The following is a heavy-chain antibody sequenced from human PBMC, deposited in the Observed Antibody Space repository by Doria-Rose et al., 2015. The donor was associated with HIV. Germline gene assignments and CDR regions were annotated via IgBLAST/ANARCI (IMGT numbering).Heavy chain of an antibody. CDR1: RFTFSNYG. D-gene: IGHD4-17*01. Sequence: SGGGVVQPGRSLRLSCAASRFTFSNYGMHWVRQAPGKGLEWVALIWYDGTNKYYANSVKGRFTISRDNSKNMLYLQMNSLRAEDTAVYYCARDQSDYGDYVGYFDYWGQGTLVTVSS. J-gene: IGHJ4*02. V-gene: IGHV3-33*01. CDR2: IWYDGTNK. CDR3: ARDQSDYGDYVGYFDY.